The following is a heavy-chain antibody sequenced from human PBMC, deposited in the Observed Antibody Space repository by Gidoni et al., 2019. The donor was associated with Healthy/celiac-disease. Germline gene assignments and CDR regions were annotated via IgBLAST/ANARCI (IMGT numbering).Heavy chain of an antibody. V-gene: IGHV4-4*07. CDR2: IYSSGNT. CDR3: ARGQQLGY. CDR1: GGPISSYY. D-gene: IGHD6-13*01. Sequence: QVQLQESGPGLVEPSETLSLTCTVSGGPISSYYWNWIRQPAGKGLEWIGRIYSSGNTNYNPSLKSRVTMSVDTSKNQVSLKLSSVTAADTAVYYCARGQQLGYWGQGTLVTVSS. J-gene: IGHJ4*02.